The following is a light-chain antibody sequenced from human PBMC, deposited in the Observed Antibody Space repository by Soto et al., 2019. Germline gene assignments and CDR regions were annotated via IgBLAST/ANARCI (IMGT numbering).Light chain of an antibody. V-gene: IGKV1-39*01. CDR2: GTS. Sequence: DIQLTQSPSSLSASIGDRVTITCRASQTIGRSLNWYQHKPGTAPKLLIYGTSILQSGVPSRFSGSGSETDFTLTISSLQPDDIGTYYCQQSAITPPYTSGQGTRLEI. J-gene: IGKJ2*01. CDR3: QQSAITPPYT. CDR1: QTIGRS.